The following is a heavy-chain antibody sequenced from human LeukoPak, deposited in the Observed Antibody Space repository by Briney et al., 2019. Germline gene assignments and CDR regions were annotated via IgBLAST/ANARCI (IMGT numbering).Heavy chain of an antibody. CDR2: IGGDGIA. V-gene: IGHV3-48*04. CDR1: GFTFTSHP. CDR3: AKDRANWAIDD. J-gene: IGHJ4*02. Sequence: GGSLRLSCVASGFTFTSHPMNWVRQAPGKGLEWISYIGGDGIAFYADSVKGRFTASKDDARKSMYLQMNSLRVEDTAVYYCAKDRANWAIDDWGQGTQVTVSS. D-gene: IGHD3-16*01.